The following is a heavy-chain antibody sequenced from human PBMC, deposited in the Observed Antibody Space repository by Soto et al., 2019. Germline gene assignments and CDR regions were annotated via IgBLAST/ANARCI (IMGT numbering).Heavy chain of an antibody. CDR3: ASNYHSSISRRTFDF. J-gene: IGHJ4*02. V-gene: IGHV4-4*02. Sequence: QVQLQESGPGLMKPSGTLSLTCDVAGGSISSSDWWTWVRQPPGKGLEWIGEIYDSGSTNYNPSHKSRVTISIDRARNRFFFKLSSVTAADTAVYYCASNYHSSISRRTFDFWGQGTLVTVSS. CDR2: IYDSGST. D-gene: IGHD3-22*01. CDR1: GGSISSSDW.